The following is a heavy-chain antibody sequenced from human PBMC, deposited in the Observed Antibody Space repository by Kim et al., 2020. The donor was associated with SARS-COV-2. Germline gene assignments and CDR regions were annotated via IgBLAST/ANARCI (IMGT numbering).Heavy chain of an antibody. CDR1: GFTFSTYA. V-gene: IGHV3-23*01. CDR2: ISGSGDNT. CDR3: AGRRGSIYAMDV. D-gene: IGHD5-12*01. Sequence: GGSLRLSCAASGFTFSTYAMNWVRQAPGKGLEWVSAISGSGDNTYYADSVKGRFTLSRDNSKNTLYVQMNSLRAEDTAVYYCAGRRGSIYAMDVWGQGTT. J-gene: IGHJ6*02.